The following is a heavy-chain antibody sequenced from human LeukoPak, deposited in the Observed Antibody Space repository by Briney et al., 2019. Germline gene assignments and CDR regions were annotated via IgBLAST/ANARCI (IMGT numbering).Heavy chain of an antibody. CDR2: IIPIFGTA. CDR3: ARVPGGAVAGTGFDY. J-gene: IGHJ4*02. Sequence: ASVKVSCKASGGTFSSYAISWVRQAPGQGLEWMGGIIPIFGTANYAQKFQGRVTITADKSTSTAYMELSSLRSEDTAVYYCARVPGGAVAGTGFDYWGQGTLVTVSS. V-gene: IGHV1-69*06. CDR1: GGTFSSYA. D-gene: IGHD6-19*01.